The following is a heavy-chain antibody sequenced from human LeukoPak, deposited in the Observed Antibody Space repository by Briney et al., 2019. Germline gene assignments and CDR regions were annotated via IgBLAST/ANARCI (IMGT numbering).Heavy chain of an antibody. CDR2: ISSSGSTI. V-gene: IGHV3-48*03. D-gene: IGHD5-18*01. Sequence: GGSLRLSCAASGFTFSNYEMNWVRQAPGKGLEWVSYISSSGSTIWYADSVKGRFTIFRDNAKNSLYLQMNSLRAEDSAVYYCARDIADMPGRDSYGYDYWGQGTLVTVSS. J-gene: IGHJ4*02. CDR3: ARDIADMPGRDSYGYDY. CDR1: GFTFSNYE.